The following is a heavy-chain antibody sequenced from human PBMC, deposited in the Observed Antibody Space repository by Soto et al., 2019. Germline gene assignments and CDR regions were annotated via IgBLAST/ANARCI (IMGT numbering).Heavy chain of an antibody. CDR2: ISAYNGNT. CDR1: GYTFTNYG. CDR3: ARRHFDPSGSSDH. J-gene: IGHJ4*02. D-gene: IGHD6-19*01. Sequence: ASVKVSCKTSGYTFTNYGINWVRQAPGQGLEWMGWISAYNGNTNYAQSLQGRATMTTDAFSNIAYMELRSLRLDDTAVYYCARRHFDPSGSSDHWGQGTLVTVSS. V-gene: IGHV1-18*01.